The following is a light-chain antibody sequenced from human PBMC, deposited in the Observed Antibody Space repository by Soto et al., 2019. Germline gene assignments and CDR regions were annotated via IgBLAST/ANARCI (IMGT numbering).Light chain of an antibody. CDR2: DVS. CDR1: SSDVGGYNY. V-gene: IGLV2-11*01. CDR3: CSYVGSYVV. Sequence: QSALTQARSVSGSPGQSVTISCTGTSSDVGGYNYVSWYQQHPGKAPKLMIYDVSKRPSGVPDRFSGSKSGNTASLTISGLQAEDEADYYCCSYVGSYVVFGGGTKLTVL. J-gene: IGLJ2*01.